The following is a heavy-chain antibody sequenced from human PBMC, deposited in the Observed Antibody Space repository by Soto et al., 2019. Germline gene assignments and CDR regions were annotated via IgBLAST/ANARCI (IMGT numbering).Heavy chain of an antibody. CDR3: ARHHIGY. CDR2: ISSSSSDT. V-gene: IGHV3-11*05. CDR1: GFTFSDYY. Sequence: QVKLVESGGGLVKPGGSLRLSCAASGFTFSDYYMSWIRQAPEKGLELISHISSSSSDTEYADSVKGRFTISSDNAKNSLYLQMNRLRVEDTAVYYCARHHIGYWGQGSLVTVSS. J-gene: IGHJ4*02.